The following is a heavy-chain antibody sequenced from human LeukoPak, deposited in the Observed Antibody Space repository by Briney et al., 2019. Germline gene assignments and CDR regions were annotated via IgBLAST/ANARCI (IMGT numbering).Heavy chain of an antibody. CDR2: IYYSGST. D-gene: IGHD3-3*01. Sequence: KPSETLSLTCTVSGGSISSSSYYWGWIRQPPGKGLEWIGSIYYSGSTYYNPSLKSRVTISVDTSKNQSSLKLSSVTAADTAVYYCASTTPGGVWSGYLPNDYWGQGTLVTVSS. CDR3: ASTTPGGVWSGYLPNDY. CDR1: GGSISSSSYY. J-gene: IGHJ4*02. V-gene: IGHV4-39*01.